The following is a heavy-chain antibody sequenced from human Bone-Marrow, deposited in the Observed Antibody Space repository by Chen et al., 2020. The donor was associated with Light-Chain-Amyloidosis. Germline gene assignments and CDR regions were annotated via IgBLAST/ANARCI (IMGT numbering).Heavy chain of an antibody. CDR2: ISGSGGRR. D-gene: IGHD3-9*01. CDR3: AKDISYDDILPGYPADAFDI. V-gene: IGHV3-23*04. Sequence: EVQLVESGGGLLQRGGSLRLSCAASGFAFSSYAMSWVRQAPGKGLEWVAIISGSGGRRYYGDSVKGRLTISRDNAKSALFLQMNSLRAEDTAVYYCAKDISYDDILPGYPADAFDIWGQGTMVTVSS. CDR1: GFAFSSYA. J-gene: IGHJ3*02.